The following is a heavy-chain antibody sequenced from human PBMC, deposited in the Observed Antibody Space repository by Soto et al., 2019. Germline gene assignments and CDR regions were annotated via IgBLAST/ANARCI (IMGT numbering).Heavy chain of an antibody. CDR2: ISGSGGSA. V-gene: IGHV3-23*01. Sequence: CLRLSCAASGFTFSSYAMSWVRQAPGKGLEWVSAISGSGGSAYYADSVKGRFTISRDNSKNTLYLQMNSLRAEDTAVYYCAKTHHSITIFGVVTYFDYWGQGXLVTVYS. CDR3: AKTHHSITIFGVVTYFDY. CDR1: GFTFSSYA. D-gene: IGHD3-3*01. J-gene: IGHJ4*02.